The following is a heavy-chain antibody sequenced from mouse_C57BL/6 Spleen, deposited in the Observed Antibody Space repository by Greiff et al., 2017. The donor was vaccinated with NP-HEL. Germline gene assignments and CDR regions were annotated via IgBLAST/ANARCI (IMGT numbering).Heavy chain of an antibody. D-gene: IGHD1-1*01. CDR3: ARSRITTVVATDFDY. CDR2: IYPGSGST. V-gene: IGHV1-55*01. Sequence: QVQLQQPGAELVKPGASVKMSCKASGYTFTSYWITWVKQRPGQGLEWIGDIYPGSGSTNYNEKFKSKATLTVDTSSSTAYTQLSSLTSEDSAVYYGARSRITTVVATDFDYWGQGTTLTVSS. CDR1: GYTFTSYW. J-gene: IGHJ2*01.